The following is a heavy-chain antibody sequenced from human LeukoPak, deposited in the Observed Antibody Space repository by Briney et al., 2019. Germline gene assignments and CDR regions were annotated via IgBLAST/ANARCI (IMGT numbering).Heavy chain of an antibody. J-gene: IGHJ4*02. CDR2: IYTSGST. CDR3: ARDLINDLGICFDY. Sequence: PSETLSLTCTVSGASISSYYWSWVRQPAGKGMEWIGRIYTSGSTNYNPSLKIRVTLSVDTSKIQFSLKLSSVTAADTAVYYCARDLINDLGICFDYWGQGTLVTVSS. CDR1: GASISSYY. D-gene: IGHD1-1*01. V-gene: IGHV4-4*07.